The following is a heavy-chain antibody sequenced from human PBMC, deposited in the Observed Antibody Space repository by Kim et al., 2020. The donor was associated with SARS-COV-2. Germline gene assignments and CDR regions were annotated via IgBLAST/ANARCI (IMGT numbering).Heavy chain of an antibody. CDR1: GGSISSGGYY. J-gene: IGHJ3*02. CDR2: IYYSGST. V-gene: IGHV4-31*03. Sequence: SETLSLTCTVSGGSISSGGYYWSWIRQHPGKGLEWLGYIYYSGSTYYNPSLKSRVTISVDTSKNQFSLKLSSVTAADTAVYYCARSRITMIVVVDAFDIWGQGTMVTVPS. CDR3: ARSRITMIVVVDAFDI. D-gene: IGHD3-22*01.